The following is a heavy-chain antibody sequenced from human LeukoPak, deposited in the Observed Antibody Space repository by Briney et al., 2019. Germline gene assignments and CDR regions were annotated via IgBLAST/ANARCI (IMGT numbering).Heavy chain of an antibody. J-gene: IGHJ4*01. Sequence: PGGSLRLSCAASGFTFSSYDMHWVRRVTGKRLEWVSAIGIAGDTYYLDSVKGRFTISRENAKNSLYLQMNSLRAGDTAVYYFARGGDRDYWGQEPWSPSPQ. CDR2: IGIAGDT. CDR3: ARGGDRDY. CDR1: GFTFSSYD. V-gene: IGHV3-13*04.